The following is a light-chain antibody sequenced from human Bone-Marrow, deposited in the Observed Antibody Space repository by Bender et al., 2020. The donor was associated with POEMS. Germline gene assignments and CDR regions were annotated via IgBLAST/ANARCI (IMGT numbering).Light chain of an antibody. J-gene: IGLJ2*01. V-gene: IGLV3-21*03. Sequence: SYVLTQSPSVSVAPGKTAMITCGGNNIGRRGVHWYQQKPGQAPVLVVYDNSDRPSGIPERFSGSNSGNTATLTISGAEPGDEADYYCQVWDTSPDYSAVFGGGTKLTVL. CDR2: DNS. CDR3: QVWDTSPDYSAV. CDR1: NIGRRG.